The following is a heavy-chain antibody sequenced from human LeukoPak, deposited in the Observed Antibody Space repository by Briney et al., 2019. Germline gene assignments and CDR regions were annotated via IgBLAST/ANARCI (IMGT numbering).Heavy chain of an antibody. CDR3: ARSPFGESIYYYGMDV. D-gene: IGHD3-10*01. J-gene: IGHJ6*02. CDR2: IYHSGST. V-gene: IGHV4-30-2*01. CDR1: GGSISSGGYS. Sequence: SETLSLTCAVSGGSISSGGYSWSWIRQPPGKGLEWIGYIYHSGSTYYNLSLKSRVTISVARSKNQFSLKLSSVTAADTAVYYCARSPFGESIYYYGMDVWGQGTTVTVSS.